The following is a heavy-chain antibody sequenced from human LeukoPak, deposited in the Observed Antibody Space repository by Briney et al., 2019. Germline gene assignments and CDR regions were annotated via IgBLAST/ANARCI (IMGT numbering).Heavy chain of an antibody. D-gene: IGHD1-26*01. Sequence: SETLSLTCAVYGGSFTDYYWSWIRQPPGKGLEWIAEINHSGTSNYSPSLKSRVTISVDTSKNQLSLKLSSVTAADTAVYYCARDEGGATYSYWGQGTLVTVSS. J-gene: IGHJ4*02. CDR1: GGSFTDYY. CDR3: ARDEGGATYSY. CDR2: INHSGTS. V-gene: IGHV4-34*01.